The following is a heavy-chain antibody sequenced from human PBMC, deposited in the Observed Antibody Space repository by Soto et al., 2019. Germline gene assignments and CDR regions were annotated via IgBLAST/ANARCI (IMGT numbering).Heavy chain of an antibody. Sequence: SSSSYYWGWIRQPPGKGLEWMGIIYPGDSDTRYSPSFQGQVTISADKSISTAYLQWSSLKASDTAMYYCARQEYSSSSIGFDYWGQGTLVTVSS. CDR2: IYPGDSDT. J-gene: IGHJ4*02. V-gene: IGHV5-51*01. CDR1: SSSSYY. CDR3: ARQEYSSSSIGFDY. D-gene: IGHD6-6*01.